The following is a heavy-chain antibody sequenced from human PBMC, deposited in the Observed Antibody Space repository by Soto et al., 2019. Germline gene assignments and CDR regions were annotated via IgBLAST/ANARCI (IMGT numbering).Heavy chain of an antibody. J-gene: IGHJ4*02. Sequence: GGSLRLSCAVSGFTFSSYWMSWVRQAPGKGLEWLANIKQDGSGKYYVDSVKGRFTISRDNAKNSLYLQMNSLRAEDTAVYYCARDESYDILTGYYTPQRFDYWGQGSLVTVSS. CDR2: IKQDGSGK. D-gene: IGHD3-9*01. V-gene: IGHV3-7*01. CDR1: GFTFSSYW. CDR3: ARDESYDILTGYYTPQRFDY.